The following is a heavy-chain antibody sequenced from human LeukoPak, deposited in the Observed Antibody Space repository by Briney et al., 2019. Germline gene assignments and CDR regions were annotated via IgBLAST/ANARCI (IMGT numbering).Heavy chain of an antibody. Sequence: PGRSLRLSCAPTGIAFSSYGMHWVRQAPGKGLEWVAIISYDGSNKYYADSVKGRFTISRDNSKNTLYLQMNSLRAEDTAVYYCARGAVTMVRYYGMDVWGKGTTVTVSS. V-gene: IGHV3-30*03. CDR3: ARGAVTMVRYYGMDV. D-gene: IGHD3-10*01. CDR2: ISYDGSNK. J-gene: IGHJ6*04. CDR1: GIAFSSYG.